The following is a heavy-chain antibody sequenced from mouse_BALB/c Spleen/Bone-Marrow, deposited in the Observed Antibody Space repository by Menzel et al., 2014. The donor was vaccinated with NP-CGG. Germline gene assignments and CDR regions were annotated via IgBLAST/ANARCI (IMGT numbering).Heavy chain of an antibody. CDR3: ARDKGRVFFDY. CDR1: GFTFXDYY. J-gene: IGHJ2*01. CDR2: IRNKANGYTT. V-gene: IGHV7-3*02. Sequence: DVMLVESGGGLVQPGGSLRLSCATSGFTFXDYYMNWVRQPPGKALEWLGFIRNKANGYTTEYSASVKGRFTISRDNSQNILYLQMNTLRAEDSATYYCARDKGRVFFDYWGQGTTLTVSS.